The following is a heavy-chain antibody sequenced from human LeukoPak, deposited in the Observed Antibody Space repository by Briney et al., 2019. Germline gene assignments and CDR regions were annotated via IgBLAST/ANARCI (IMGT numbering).Heavy chain of an antibody. CDR2: ISSSSSTI. V-gene: IGHV3-48*01. J-gene: IGHJ4*02. D-gene: IGHD6-13*01. CDR1: GFTFSSYS. Sequence: GGSLRLSCAASGFTFSSYSMNWVRQAPGKGLEWVSYISSSSSTIYYADTVKGRFTISRDNAKNSLYLQMNSLRAEDTAVYYCASGIIAAAGYWGQGTLVTVSS. CDR3: ASGIIAAAGY.